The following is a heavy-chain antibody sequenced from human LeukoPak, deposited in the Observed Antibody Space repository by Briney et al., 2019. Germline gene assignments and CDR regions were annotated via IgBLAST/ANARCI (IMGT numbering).Heavy chain of an antibody. CDR1: GYSISSGY. V-gene: IGHV3-7*01. J-gene: IGHJ6*03. CDR2: IKQDGSEK. D-gene: IGHD6-19*01. Sequence: ETLSLTCTVSGYSISSGYFWGWIRQPPGKGLEWVANIKQDGSEKYYVDSVKGRFTISRDNAKNSLYLQMNSLRAEDTAVYYCARDMRDSSGWYPYYYYYMDVWGKGTTVTVSS. CDR3: ARDMRDSSGWYPYYYYYMDV.